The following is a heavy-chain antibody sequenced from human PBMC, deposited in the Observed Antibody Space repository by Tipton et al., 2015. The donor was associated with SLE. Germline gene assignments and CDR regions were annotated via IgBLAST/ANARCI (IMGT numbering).Heavy chain of an antibody. V-gene: IGHV4-59*08. D-gene: IGHD2-21*01. CDR1: GGSISGYF. J-gene: IGHJ3*01. CDR2: IYYSGST. Sequence: TLSLTCTVSGGSISGYFWSWIRQPPGKGLEWIGYIYYSGSTNYNPSLKSRVTMPVVTSKNQFSLKLSSVTAADTAVYYCARHAYCGGDCYQNDAFDLWGQGTMVTVSS. CDR3: ARHAYCGGDCYQNDAFDL.